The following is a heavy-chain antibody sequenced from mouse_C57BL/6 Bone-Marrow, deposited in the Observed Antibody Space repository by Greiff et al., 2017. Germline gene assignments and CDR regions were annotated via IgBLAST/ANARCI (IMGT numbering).Heavy chain of an antibody. D-gene: IGHD2-5*01. J-gene: IGHJ2*01. V-gene: IGHV14-4*01. CDR3: ATPSYYSNYDFDY. CDR2: IDPENGDT. Sequence: VQLQQSGAELVRPGASVKLSCTASGFNIKDDYMHWVKQRPEQGLEWIGWIDPENGDTEYAPKFQGKATLTADTSSNPAYLQLSSLTSEDTAVYYCATPSYYSNYDFDYWGQGTTLTVSS. CDR1: GFNIKDDY.